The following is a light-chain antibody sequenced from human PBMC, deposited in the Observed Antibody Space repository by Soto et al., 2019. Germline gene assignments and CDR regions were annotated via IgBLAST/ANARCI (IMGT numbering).Light chain of an antibody. CDR2: WAS. CDR1: QRVLYSSNTKNY. Sequence: DIVMTQSPDSLAVSLGERATINCKSSQRVLYSSNTKNYLAWYQQKPGQPPKLLIYWASTRESGVPDRFSGSGSGTDFTLTISSLQAEDVAVYYCQQYYSTLWTFGQGTKVEIK. CDR3: QQYYSTLWT. J-gene: IGKJ1*01. V-gene: IGKV4-1*01.